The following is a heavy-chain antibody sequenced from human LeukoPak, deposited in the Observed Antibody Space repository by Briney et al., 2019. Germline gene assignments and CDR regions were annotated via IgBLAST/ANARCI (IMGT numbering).Heavy chain of an antibody. D-gene: IGHD1-26*01. Sequence: SETLSLTCTVSGYSISSGYYWGWIRQPPGKGLEWIGSIYHSGSTYYNPSLKSRVTISVDTSKNRFSLKLSSVTAADTAVYYCAREDSGSSTWRLDYWGQGTLVTVSS. CDR1: GYSISSGYY. V-gene: IGHV4-38-2*02. CDR2: IYHSGST. J-gene: IGHJ4*02. CDR3: AREDSGSSTWRLDY.